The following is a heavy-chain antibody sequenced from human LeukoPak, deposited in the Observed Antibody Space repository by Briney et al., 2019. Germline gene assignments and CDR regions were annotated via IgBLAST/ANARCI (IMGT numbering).Heavy chain of an antibody. V-gene: IGHV3-74*01. D-gene: IGHD5-18*01. CDR2: ITSDGSNT. CDR1: GFTFSTFW. CDR3: ARTSKNSYGCSDY. Sequence: GGSLRLSCAASGFTFSTFWMHWVRQAPGKGPVWVSLITSDGSNTRYAESVKGRFTISRDNAKNSLYLQLNSLRAEDTALYYCARTSKNSYGCSDYWGQGTLVTVSS. J-gene: IGHJ4*02.